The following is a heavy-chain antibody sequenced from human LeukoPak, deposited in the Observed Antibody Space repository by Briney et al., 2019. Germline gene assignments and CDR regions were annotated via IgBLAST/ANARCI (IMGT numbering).Heavy chain of an antibody. Sequence: PGGSLRLSCAASGFTFSSYSMNWARQAPGKGLEWVSGISSSGSGGNTYYADSVKGRFTISRDSSRNTLFLHMNTLRAEDTAIYYCAKDRTVGASCWYFDLWGRGTLVTVSS. CDR3: AKDRTVGASCWYFDL. V-gene: IGHV3-23*01. CDR1: GFTFSSYS. J-gene: IGHJ2*01. CDR2: ISSSGSGGNT. D-gene: IGHD1-26*01.